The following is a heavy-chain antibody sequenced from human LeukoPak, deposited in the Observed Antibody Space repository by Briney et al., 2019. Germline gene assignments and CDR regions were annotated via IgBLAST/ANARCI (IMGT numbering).Heavy chain of an antibody. J-gene: IGHJ4*02. Sequence: GGSLRLSCAASGFTSSSYSMNWVRQAPGKGLEWVSYISSSSSTISYADSVKGRFTISRDNAKNSLYLQMNSLRAEDTAVYYCARDGVSHRGRVYYFDYWGQGTLVTVSS. CDR1: GFTSSSYS. CDR2: ISSSSSTI. CDR3: ARDGVSHRGRVYYFDY. V-gene: IGHV3-48*01. D-gene: IGHD6-6*01.